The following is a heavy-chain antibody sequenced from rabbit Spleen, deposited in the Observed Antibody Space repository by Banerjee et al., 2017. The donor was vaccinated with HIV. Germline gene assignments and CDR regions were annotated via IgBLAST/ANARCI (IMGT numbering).Heavy chain of an antibody. CDR2: IDPVFGIT. Sequence: HLKESGGGLVQPGGSLKLSCTASGFTLSSYYMNWVRQAPGKGLEWIGYIDPVFGITHYANWVNGRFSISRENAQNTVFLQMTSLTAADTATYFCARDGAGDGGAGYDEDFYFNLWGPGTLVTVS. D-gene: IGHD6-1*01. J-gene: IGHJ4*01. CDR1: GFTLSSYY. CDR3: ARDGAGDGGAGYDEDFYFNL. V-gene: IGHV1S7*01.